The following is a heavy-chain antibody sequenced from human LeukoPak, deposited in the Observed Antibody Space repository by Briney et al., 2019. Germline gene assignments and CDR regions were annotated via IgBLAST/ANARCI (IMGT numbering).Heavy chain of an antibody. CDR1: GGSISSSSHY. D-gene: IGHD6-13*01. CDR3: TRETQGGQQLVN. Sequence: SETLSLTCTVSGGSISSSSHYWGWIRQPPGKGLEWIGSISYSGNTYYNPSLKSRVTISVDTSKDQFSLKLSSLTAADTAVYFCTRETQGGQQLVNWGQGTLVTVSS. J-gene: IGHJ4*02. CDR2: ISYSGNT. V-gene: IGHV4-39*07.